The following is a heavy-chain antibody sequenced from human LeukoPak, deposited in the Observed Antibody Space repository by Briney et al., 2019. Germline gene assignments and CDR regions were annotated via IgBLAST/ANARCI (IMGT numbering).Heavy chain of an antibody. V-gene: IGHV3-30*19. Sequence: GGSLRLSCAAPGSTFSSYDMHWVRQAPGKGLEWVAFMQYDGSIKYYADSVKGRFTISRDNSKNTLYLQMGSLRAEDMAVYYCARRPHSSGWPQGGAFDIWGQGTMVTASS. CDR3: ARRPHSSGWPQGGAFDI. D-gene: IGHD6-19*01. CDR1: GSTFSSYD. J-gene: IGHJ3*02. CDR2: MQYDGSIK.